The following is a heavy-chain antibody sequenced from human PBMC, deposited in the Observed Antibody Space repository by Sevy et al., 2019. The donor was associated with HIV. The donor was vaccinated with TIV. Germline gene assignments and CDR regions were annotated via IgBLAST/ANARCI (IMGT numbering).Heavy chain of an antibody. CDR1: GGSISSYY. V-gene: IGHV4-59*01. CDR2: IYYSGST. D-gene: IGHD4-17*01. CDR3: ARDRRDYGDFADAFDI. J-gene: IGHJ3*02. Sequence: SETLSLTCTVSGGSISSYYWSWIRQPPGKGLEWIGYIYYSGSTNYNPSLKSRVTISVDTSKNQFSLKRSSVTAADTAVYYCARDRRDYGDFADAFDIWGQGTMVTVSS.